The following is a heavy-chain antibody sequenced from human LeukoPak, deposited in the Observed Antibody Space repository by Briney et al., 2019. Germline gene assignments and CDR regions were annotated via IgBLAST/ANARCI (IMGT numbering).Heavy chain of an antibody. CDR2: INTNTGNP. Sequence: ASVNVSCKASGYTFTIYAMNWVRQAPGQGLEWMGWINTNTGNPTYAQGFTGRFVFSLDTSVSTAYLQISSLKAEDTAVYYCARVFLGYCSSTSCYPSDYWGQGTLVTVSS. CDR1: GYTFTIYA. CDR3: ARVFLGYCSSTSCYPSDY. D-gene: IGHD2-2*01. J-gene: IGHJ4*02. V-gene: IGHV7-4-1*02.